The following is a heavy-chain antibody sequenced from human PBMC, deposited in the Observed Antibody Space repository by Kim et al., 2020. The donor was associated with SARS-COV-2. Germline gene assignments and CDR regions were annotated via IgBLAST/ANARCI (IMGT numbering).Heavy chain of an antibody. D-gene: IGHD3-10*01. CDR1: GSTFSSYD. CDR3: ARGGMFRGNWLDS. V-gene: IGHV1-8*01. Sequence: ASVKVSCKASGSTFSSYDINWVRQATGQGLEWMGWMNPKSGNTGYEQKFQGRVTMTRNTSINTAYMELSSLRSEETALYYCARGGMFRGNWLDSWGQGT. CDR2: MNPKSGNT. J-gene: IGHJ5*01.